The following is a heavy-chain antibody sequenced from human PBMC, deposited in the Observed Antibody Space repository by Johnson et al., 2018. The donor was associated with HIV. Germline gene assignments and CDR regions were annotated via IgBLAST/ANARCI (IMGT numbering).Heavy chain of an antibody. CDR1: GFTFSRYA. V-gene: IGHV3-33*08. CDR2: IWYDGSNR. J-gene: IGHJ3*02. CDR3: AREGSQVAFDI. Sequence: QVQLVESGGGVVQPGRSLRLSCAASGFTFSRYAMHWVRQAPGKGLEWVTVIWYDGSNRYYADSVKGRFTISRDNSKNTLYLQMNRLRAEDTAVYYCAREGSQVAFDIWGQGTMVTVSS.